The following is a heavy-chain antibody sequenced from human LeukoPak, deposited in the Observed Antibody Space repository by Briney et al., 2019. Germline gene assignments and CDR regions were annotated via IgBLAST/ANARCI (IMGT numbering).Heavy chain of an antibody. J-gene: IGHJ3*02. CDR2: IYSGGST. D-gene: IGHD3-22*01. Sequence: GGSLRLSCAASGFTVSSNYMSWVRQAPGKGLEWVSVIYSGGSTYYADSVKGRFTISRDNSKNTLYLQMNSLRAEDTAVYYCARAPTMIVVVITTVDDAFDIWGQGTMVTVSS. CDR1: GFTVSSNY. V-gene: IGHV3-53*01. CDR3: ARAPTMIVVVITTVDDAFDI.